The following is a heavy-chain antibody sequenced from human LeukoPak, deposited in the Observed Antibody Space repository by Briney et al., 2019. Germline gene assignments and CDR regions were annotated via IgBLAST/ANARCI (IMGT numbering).Heavy chain of an antibody. CDR2: INQDGSEK. D-gene: IGHD3-22*01. J-gene: IGHJ4*02. V-gene: IGHV3-7*01. CDR3: AREWKFDSSGHYSMSGDY. Sequence: PGGSLRLSCAASGFTFTNYWMSWVRQAPGKGLEWVANINQDGSEKYYVDSVKGRFTISRDNAKNSLYLQMNSLRAEDTAVYYCAREWKFDSSGHYSMSGDYWGQGTLVTVSS. CDR1: GFTFTNYW.